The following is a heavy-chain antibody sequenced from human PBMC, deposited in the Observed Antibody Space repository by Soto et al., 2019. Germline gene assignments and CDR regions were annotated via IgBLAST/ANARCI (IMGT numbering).Heavy chain of an antibody. V-gene: IGHV4-30-4*01. Sequence: PSETLSLTCAVSGAYMSNDYYYWSWVRQKPGKDLEWIGYIYYSGSTNYNPSLKSRVTISVDTSKNQFSLKLSSVTAADTAVYYCARGVYFDYWGQGTLVTVSS. CDR1: GAYMSNDYYY. J-gene: IGHJ4*02. CDR2: IYYSGST. CDR3: ARGVYFDY.